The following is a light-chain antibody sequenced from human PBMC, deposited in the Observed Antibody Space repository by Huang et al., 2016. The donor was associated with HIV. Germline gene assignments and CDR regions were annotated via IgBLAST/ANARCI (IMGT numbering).Light chain of an antibody. V-gene: IGKV3-11*01. CDR1: QNVGTY. Sequence: EIVLTQSPVTLSLSPGERATLSCRAGQNVGTYLAGYQQKPGQAPRLLIYDAFTRAPGIPARFSGSGSGTDFTLTINGLEPEDFAFYYCQQRRNWPRLTFGGGTKVEIK. J-gene: IGKJ4*01. CDR3: QQRRNWPRLT. CDR2: DAF.